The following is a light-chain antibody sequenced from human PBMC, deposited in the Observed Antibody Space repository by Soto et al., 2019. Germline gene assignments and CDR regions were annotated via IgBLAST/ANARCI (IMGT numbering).Light chain of an antibody. CDR1: ESVSSN. J-gene: IGKJ5*01. Sequence: EIMMTQSPATLSVSPGERATLSCSASESVSSNLAWYQQKPGQAPRLLLYGASTRATDIPARFSGSGSGTEFTLTISSLQSEDFAVYYCQQYIDWTSITFGQGTRLE. CDR2: GAS. CDR3: QQYIDWTSIT. V-gene: IGKV3-15*01.